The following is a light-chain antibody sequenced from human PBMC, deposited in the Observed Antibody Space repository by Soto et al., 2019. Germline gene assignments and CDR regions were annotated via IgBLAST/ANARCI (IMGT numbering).Light chain of an antibody. CDR3: QTWDTGIPYV. V-gene: IGLV4-69*01. CDR1: SGHSSYA. Sequence: QSVLTQSPSASASLGASVKLTCTLSSGHSSYAIAWHQQRPEKGPRYLMKLNSDGSHNKGDGIPDRFSGSSSGAERYLTISSLQSEDEADYYCQTWDTGIPYVFGTGTKLTVL. J-gene: IGLJ1*01. CDR2: LNSDGSH.